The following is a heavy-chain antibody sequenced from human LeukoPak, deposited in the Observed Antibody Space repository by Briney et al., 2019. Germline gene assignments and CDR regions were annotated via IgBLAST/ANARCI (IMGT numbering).Heavy chain of an antibody. CDR1: GFTFSSYW. D-gene: IGHD3-3*01. CDR3: ARVFSDFWSGYSYGWWFDP. V-gene: IGHV3-7*01. Sequence: GGSLRLSRAASGFTFSSYWMSWVRQAPGKGLEWVANIKQDGSEKYYVDSVKGRFTISRDNAKNSLYLQMNSLRAEDTAVYYCARVFSDFWSGYSYGWWFDPWGQGTLVTVSS. CDR2: IKQDGSEK. J-gene: IGHJ5*02.